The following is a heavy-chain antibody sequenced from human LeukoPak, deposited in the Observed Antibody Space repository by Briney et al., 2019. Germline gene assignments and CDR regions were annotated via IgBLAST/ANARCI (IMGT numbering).Heavy chain of an antibody. D-gene: IGHD3-22*01. Sequence: GGSLRLSCAASGFTFDDYAMHWVRQAPGKGLEWVSGISWNSGSMGYADSVKGRFTISRDNAKNSLYLQMNSLRAEDTALYYCAKGRDYYDSSGLKTPFDYWGQGTLVTVSS. J-gene: IGHJ4*02. CDR2: ISWNSGSM. V-gene: IGHV3-9*01. CDR1: GFTFDDYA. CDR3: AKGRDYYDSSGLKTPFDY.